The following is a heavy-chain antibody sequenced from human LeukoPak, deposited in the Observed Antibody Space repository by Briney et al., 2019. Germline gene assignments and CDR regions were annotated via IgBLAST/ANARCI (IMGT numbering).Heavy chain of an antibody. CDR3: ARDLQDGDLAFDI. V-gene: IGHV4-39*07. Sequence: SETLSLTCTVSGGSISSSSYYWGWIRQPPGKGLEWIGSIYYSGSTYYNPSLKSRVTISVDTSKNQFSLKLSSVTAADTAVYYCARDLQDGDLAFDIWGQGTMVAVSS. J-gene: IGHJ3*02. CDR2: IYYSGST. CDR1: GGSISSSSYY. D-gene: IGHD2-21*02.